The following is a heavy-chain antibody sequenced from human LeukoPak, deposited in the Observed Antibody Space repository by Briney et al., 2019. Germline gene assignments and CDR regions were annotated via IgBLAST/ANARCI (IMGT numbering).Heavy chain of an antibody. CDR3: ARKLEYSGSYFDY. V-gene: IGHV3-30*04. CDR1: GFTFSSYA. J-gene: IGHJ4*02. Sequence: GGSLRLSCAASGFTFSSYAMHWVRQAPGKGLEWVAVISYDGSNKYYANSVKGRFTISRDNSKNTLYLQMNSLRAEDTAVYYCARKLEYSGSYFDYWGQGTLVTVSS. CDR2: ISYDGSNK. D-gene: IGHD1-26*01.